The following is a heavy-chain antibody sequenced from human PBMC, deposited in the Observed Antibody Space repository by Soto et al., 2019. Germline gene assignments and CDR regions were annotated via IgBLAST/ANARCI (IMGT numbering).Heavy chain of an antibody. CDR3: TTDSYTTVIIVRFDD. D-gene: IGHD4-4*01. Sequence: GVSLRLSCAASGFTFSNAWINWVRQAPGKGLEWVGRVKSKTHGGTTDYAVPVKGRFAISRDDSNNMAYLQMNSLQIEATAGYYWTTDSYTTVIIVRFDDWGERALVRVCS. CDR2: VKSKTHGGTT. CDR1: GFTFSNAW. J-gene: IGHJ4*02. V-gene: IGHV3-15*07.